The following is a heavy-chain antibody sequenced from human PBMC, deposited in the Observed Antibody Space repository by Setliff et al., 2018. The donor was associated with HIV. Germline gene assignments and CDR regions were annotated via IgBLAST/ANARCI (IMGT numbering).Heavy chain of an antibody. Sequence: GASVKVSCKTSGYTFTSYGMNWIRQAPGQGLEWMGWTYLGATNYAQRFRDRFTVTTDTSTSTAYMELRGLSPDDTALYFCATGGGQSFDYWGQGTLVTVS. CDR1: GYTFTSYG. V-gene: IGHV1-18*04. D-gene: IGHD1-26*01. J-gene: IGHJ4*02. CDR2: TYLGAT. CDR3: ATGGGQSFDY.